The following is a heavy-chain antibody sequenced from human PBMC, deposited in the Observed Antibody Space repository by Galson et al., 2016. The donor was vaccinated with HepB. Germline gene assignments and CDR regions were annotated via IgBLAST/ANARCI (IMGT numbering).Heavy chain of an antibody. J-gene: IGHJ5*02. CDR2: INPNGSSA. CDR3: ARGIAKMYWFDP. CDR1: GHTFSGYY. Sequence: SVKVSCKASGHTFSGYYMHWVRQAPGQGLEWMGIINPNGSSASYAQQFQGRVTMTRYTSTSTLYMELSSLSSEDTAVYYCARGIAKMYWFDPWGQGTLVTVSS. V-gene: IGHV1-46*01. D-gene: IGHD1-26*01.